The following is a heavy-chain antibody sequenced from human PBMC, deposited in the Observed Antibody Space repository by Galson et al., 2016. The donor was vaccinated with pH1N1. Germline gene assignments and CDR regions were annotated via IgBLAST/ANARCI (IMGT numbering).Heavy chain of an antibody. D-gene: IGHD3-9*01. Sequence: SLRLSCAASGFNFSNYWMQWVRQAPGKGLQWVANINQDGDKKYYVGSVEGRFTISRDNAKNQLYLQINNLRDENTAMYFCARRYFDYWGQGALVTVSS. CDR2: INQDGDKK. V-gene: IGHV3-7*01. J-gene: IGHJ4*02. CDR3: ARRYFDY. CDR1: GFNFSNYW.